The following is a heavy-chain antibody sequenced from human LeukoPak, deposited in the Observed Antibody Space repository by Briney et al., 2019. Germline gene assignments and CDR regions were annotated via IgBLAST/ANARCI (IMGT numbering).Heavy chain of an antibody. CDR3: ARGLGDFWSGYYTDGFVD. CDR1: GYTFTSYD. CDR2: MNPNSGNT. J-gene: IGHJ4*02. D-gene: IGHD3-3*01. V-gene: IGHV1-8*01. Sequence: ASVKVSCKASGYTFTSYDINWVRQATGQGLEWMGWMNPNSGNTGYAQKFQGRVTMTRNTSKSTAYMELTSLRSEDTAVYYCARGLGDFWSGYYTDGFVDWGQGTLVTVSS.